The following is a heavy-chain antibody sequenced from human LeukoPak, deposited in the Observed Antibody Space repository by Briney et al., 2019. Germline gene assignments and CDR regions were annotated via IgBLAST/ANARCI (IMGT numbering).Heavy chain of an antibody. V-gene: IGHV1-69*13. CDR1: GGTFSSYA. D-gene: IGHD3-22*01. CDR2: IIPIFATA. J-gene: IGHJ2*01. CDR3: ARDQGHYYDSSGYYDWYFDL. Sequence: SVKVSCKASGGTFSSYAISWVRQAPGQGLEWMGGIIPIFATANYAQKFQGRVTITADESTSTAYMELSSLRSEDTAVYYCARDQGHYYDSSGYYDWYFDLWGRGTLVTVSS.